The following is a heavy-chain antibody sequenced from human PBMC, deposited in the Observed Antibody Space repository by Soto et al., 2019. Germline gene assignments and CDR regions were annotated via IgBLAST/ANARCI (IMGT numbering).Heavy chain of an antibody. V-gene: IGHV4-31*03. CDR3: ARGPGFHYDSSGYYDYDSALDV. CDR2: IYYSGST. J-gene: IGHJ6*02. D-gene: IGHD3-22*01. CDR1: GGSISSGGYY. Sequence: SETLSLTCTVSGGSISSGGYYWSWIRQHPGKGLEWIGYIYYSGSTYYNPSLKSRVTISVDTSKNQFSLKLRSVTVADTAVYYCARGPGFHYDSSGYYDYDSALDVWGQGTTVT.